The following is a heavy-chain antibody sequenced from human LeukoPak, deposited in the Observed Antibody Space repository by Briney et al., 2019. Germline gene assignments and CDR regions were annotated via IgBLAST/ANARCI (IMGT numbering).Heavy chain of an antibody. CDR3: AKVSDIVVVPAASRPHLDY. Sequence: GGSLRLSCAASGFTFSSYAMSWVRQAPGKGLEWVSAISGSGGSTYYADSVKGRFTISRDNSNNTLYLQMNSLRAEDTAVYYCAKVSDIVVVPAASRPHLDYWGQGTLVTVSS. D-gene: IGHD2-2*01. CDR1: GFTFSSYA. V-gene: IGHV3-23*01. CDR2: ISGSGGST. J-gene: IGHJ4*02.